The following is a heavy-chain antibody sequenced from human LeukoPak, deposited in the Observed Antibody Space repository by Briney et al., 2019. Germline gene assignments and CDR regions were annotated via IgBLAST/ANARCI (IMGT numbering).Heavy chain of an antibody. CDR2: ISSSGSTI. D-gene: IGHD2-2*01. J-gene: IGHJ6*03. CDR3: ARDRDCSSTSCYYMDV. V-gene: IGHV3-11*04. Sequence: GGSLRLSCAASGFTFSDYYMSWIRQAPGKGLEWVSYISSSGSTIYYADSVKGRFTISRDNAKNSLYLQMNSLRAEDTAVYYCARDRDCSSTSCYYMDVWGKGTTVTVSS. CDR1: GFTFSDYY.